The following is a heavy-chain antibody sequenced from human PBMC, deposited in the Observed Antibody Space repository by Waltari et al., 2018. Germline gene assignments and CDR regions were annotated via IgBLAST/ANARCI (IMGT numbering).Heavy chain of an antibody. CDR3: ARRRGGGYWYFDL. Sequence: EVQLVESGGGLVQPGGSLRLSCVGSGFTFGTYWMSWVRHSPGNGLEGVANIKQNGREKSYVDSVKGRFIISRDDAQNSLYLQLNSLRAEDTAVYYCARRRGGGYWYFDLWGRGTLVTVSS. V-gene: IGHV3-7*01. CDR2: IKQNGREK. J-gene: IGHJ2*01. D-gene: IGHD2-15*01. CDR1: GFTFGTYW.